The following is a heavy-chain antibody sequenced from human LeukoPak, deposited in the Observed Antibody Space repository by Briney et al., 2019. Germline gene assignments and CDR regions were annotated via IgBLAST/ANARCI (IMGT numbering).Heavy chain of an antibody. CDR2: IYTSGST. Sequence: PSETLSLTCTVSGGSISSGSYFWSWIRQPAGKGLEWIGRIYTSGSTNYSPSLKSRVTISVDTSKNQFSLNLSSVTAADTAMYYCARAVLATKSEHWFDSWGQGTLVTVSS. D-gene: IGHD2-8*01. CDR1: GGSISSGSYF. V-gene: IGHV4-61*02. J-gene: IGHJ5*01. CDR3: ARAVLATKSEHWFDS.